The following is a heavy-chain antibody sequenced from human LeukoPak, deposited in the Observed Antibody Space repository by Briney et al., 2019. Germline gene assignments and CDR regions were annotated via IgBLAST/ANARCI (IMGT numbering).Heavy chain of an antibody. CDR1: GGSISSGGYY. J-gene: IGHJ4*02. CDR2: IYYSGST. D-gene: IGHD3-22*01. CDR3: ARDRYFYDSSGYYYYFDY. Sequence: SETLSLTCTVSGGSISSGGYYWSWIRQHPGKGLEWIGYIYYSGSTYYNPSLKSRVTISVDTSKNQFSLKLSSVTAADTAVYYCARDRYFYDSSGYYYYFDYWGQGTLVIVSS. V-gene: IGHV4-31*03.